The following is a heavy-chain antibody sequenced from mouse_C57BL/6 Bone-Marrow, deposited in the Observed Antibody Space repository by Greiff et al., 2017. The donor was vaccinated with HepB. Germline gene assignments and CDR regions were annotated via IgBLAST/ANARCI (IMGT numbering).Heavy chain of an antibody. CDR3: ARGGNYYYGSSPPYAMDY. Sequence: EVKLMESGPGLAKPSQTLSLTCSVTGYSITSDYWNWIRKFPGNKLEYMGYISYSGSTYYNPSLKSRISITRDTSKNQYYLQLNSVTTEDTATYYCARGGNYYYGSSPPYAMDYWGQGTSVTVSS. J-gene: IGHJ4*01. CDR1: GYSITSDY. CDR2: ISYSGST. D-gene: IGHD1-1*01. V-gene: IGHV3-8*01.